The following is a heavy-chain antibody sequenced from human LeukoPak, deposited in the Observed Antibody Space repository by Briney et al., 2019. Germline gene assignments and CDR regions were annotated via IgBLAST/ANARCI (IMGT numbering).Heavy chain of an antibody. Sequence: SETLSLTCAVSGGSISSSNWWSWVRQPPGKGLEWIGEIYHSVSTNYNPSLKSRVTISVDKSKNQFSLKLSSVTAADTAVYYCARGAVDIVATIKVAFDIWGQGTMVTVSS. D-gene: IGHD5-12*01. J-gene: IGHJ3*02. CDR2: IYHSVST. CDR1: GGSISSSNW. V-gene: IGHV4-4*02. CDR3: ARGAVDIVATIKVAFDI.